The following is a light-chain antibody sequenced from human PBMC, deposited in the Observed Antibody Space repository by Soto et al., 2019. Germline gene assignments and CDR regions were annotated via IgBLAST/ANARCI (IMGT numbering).Light chain of an antibody. CDR1: SSYIGSKY. CDR2: RND. V-gene: IGLV1-47*01. CDR3: AAWDDSLSGYV. J-gene: IGLJ1*01. Sequence: QSVLTQPPSASGNPGQRVTISCSGSSSYIGSKYVYWYQQLPGTAPKLLIYRNDQRPSRISDRFSGSKSGTSASLAISGLRSEDEADYYCAAWDDSLSGYVFGTGTKLTV.